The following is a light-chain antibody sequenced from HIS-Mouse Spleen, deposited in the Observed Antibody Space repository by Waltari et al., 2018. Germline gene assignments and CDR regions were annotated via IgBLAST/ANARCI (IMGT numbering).Light chain of an antibody. J-gene: IGLJ2*01. V-gene: IGLV2-14*03. CDR1: SSDVGGYNY. CDR2: DVS. CDR3: SSYTSSSTEV. Sequence: QSALTQPASVSGSPGQSITISCTGTSSDVGGYNYFSWYQQHPGKAPKLMIYDVSNRPSGVSNRFSGSKSGNTASLTISGLQAEDEADYYCSSYTSSSTEVFGGGTKLTVL.